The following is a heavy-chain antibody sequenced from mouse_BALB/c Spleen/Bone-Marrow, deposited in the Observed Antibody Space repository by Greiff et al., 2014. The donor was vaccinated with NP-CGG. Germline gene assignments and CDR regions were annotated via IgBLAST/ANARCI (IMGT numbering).Heavy chain of an antibody. CDR1: GFNIKDTY. D-gene: IGHD1-1*01. CDR2: IDPANGNT. Sequence: VQLQQSGAELVKPGASVKLSCTASGFNIKDTYMHWVKQRPEQGLEWIGRIDPANGNTKYDPKFQGKVTITADTSSNTAYLQLSSLTSEDTAVYYCARYSYGSRGYYFDYWGQGTTLTVSS. J-gene: IGHJ2*01. V-gene: IGHV14-3*02. CDR3: ARYSYGSRGYYFDY.